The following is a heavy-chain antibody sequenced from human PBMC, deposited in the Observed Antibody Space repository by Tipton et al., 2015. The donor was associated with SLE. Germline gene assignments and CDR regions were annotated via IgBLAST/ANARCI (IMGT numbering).Heavy chain of an antibody. CDR2: IYTSGST. V-gene: IGHV4-4*07. Sequence: TLSLTCSVSDDSISRFYWSWIRQPAGKGLEWIGRIYTSGSTKYNPSLKSRVTISRDTSRNQFSLKVNSMTAADTAVYYCARASEYTSSWAFDYWGQGTLVTVSS. J-gene: IGHJ4*02. D-gene: IGHD6-13*01. CDR3: ARASEYTSSWAFDY. CDR1: DDSISRFY.